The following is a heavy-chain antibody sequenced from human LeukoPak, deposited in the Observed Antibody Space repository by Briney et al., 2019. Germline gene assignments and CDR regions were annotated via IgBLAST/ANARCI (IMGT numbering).Heavy chain of an antibody. V-gene: IGHV4-34*01. CDR3: ARGYRGLGDY. D-gene: IGHD3/OR15-3a*01. Sequence: PSETLSLTCAVHGGSFSGYYWSWIRQPPGKGLEWIGEINHSGSTNYNPSLKSRVTISVDTSKNQFSLKLSSVTAADTAVYYCARGYRGLGDYWGQGTLVTVSS. CDR1: GGSFSGYY. CDR2: INHSGST. J-gene: IGHJ4*02.